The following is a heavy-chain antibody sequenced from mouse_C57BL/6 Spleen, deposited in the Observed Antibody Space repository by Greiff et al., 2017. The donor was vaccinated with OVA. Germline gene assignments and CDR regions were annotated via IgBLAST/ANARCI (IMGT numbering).Heavy chain of an antibody. D-gene: IGHD2-4*01. CDR1: GYSITSGYY. Sequence: EVKLMESGPGLVKPSQSLSLTCSVTGYSITSGYYWNWIRQFPGNKLEWMGYISYDGSNNYNPSLKNRISITRDTSKNQFFLKLNSVTTEDTATYYCATLYDYDGGLFAYWGQGTLVTVSA. CDR3: ATLYDYDGGLFAY. J-gene: IGHJ3*01. CDR2: ISYDGSN. V-gene: IGHV3-6*01.